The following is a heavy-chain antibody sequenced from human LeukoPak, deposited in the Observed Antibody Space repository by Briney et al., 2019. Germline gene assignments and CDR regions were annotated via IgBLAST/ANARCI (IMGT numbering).Heavy chain of an antibody. V-gene: IGHV4-59*12. D-gene: IGHD3-16*01. Sequence: SETLSLTCTVSGGSISSYYWSWIRQPPGKGLEWIGYIYYSGSANYNPSLKSRVTISVDTSKNQFSLKLSSVTAADTAVYYCARGRKKYYDYVWGSPYAFDIWGQGTMVTVSS. CDR3: ARGRKKYYDYVWGSPYAFDI. CDR1: GGSISSYY. CDR2: IYYSGSA. J-gene: IGHJ3*02.